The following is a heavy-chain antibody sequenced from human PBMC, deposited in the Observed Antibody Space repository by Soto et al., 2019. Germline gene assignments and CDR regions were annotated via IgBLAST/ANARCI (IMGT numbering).Heavy chain of an antibody. CDR1: GYTFTSYA. D-gene: IGHD6-19*01. CDR3: ARAPTYSSGWSD. J-gene: IGHJ4*02. V-gene: IGHV1-3*01. Sequence: QVQLVQSGAEVKKPGASVKVSCKASGYTFTSYAMHWVRQAPGQRLEWMGWINAGNGNTKYSQKFQGRVTITRDTAASTAYMELSSLRSEATAVYYCARAPTYSSGWSDWGQGTLVTVSS. CDR2: INAGNGNT.